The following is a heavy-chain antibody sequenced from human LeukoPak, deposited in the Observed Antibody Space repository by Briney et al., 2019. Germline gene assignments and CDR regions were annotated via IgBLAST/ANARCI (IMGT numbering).Heavy chain of an antibody. CDR1: GFTFDDYD. D-gene: IGHD2-8*02. J-gene: IGHJ6*04. CDR3: AKVSTGAMDV. CDR2: ISWDGGST. V-gene: IGHV3-43D*04. Sequence: GGSLRLSCAASGFTFDDYDMHWVRQAPGKGLEWVSLISWDGGSTYYADSVKGRFTISRDNSKNSLYLQMNSLRAEDTALYYCAKVSTGAMDVWGKGTTVTVSS.